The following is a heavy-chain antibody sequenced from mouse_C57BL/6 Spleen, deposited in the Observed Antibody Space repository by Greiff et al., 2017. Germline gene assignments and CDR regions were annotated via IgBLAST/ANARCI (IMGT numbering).Heavy chain of an antibody. D-gene: IGHD2-12*01. CDR1: GYTFTSYW. CDR3: ARRTAYYKDYFDY. J-gene: IGHJ2*01. Sequence: QVQLQQPGAELVKPGASVKLSCKASGYTFTSYWMHWVKQRPGQGLEWIGMIHPNSGSTNYNEKFKSKATLTVDKSSSTAYMQLSSLTSEDSAVYYCARRTAYYKDYFDYWGQGTTLTVSS. V-gene: IGHV1-64*01. CDR2: IHPNSGST.